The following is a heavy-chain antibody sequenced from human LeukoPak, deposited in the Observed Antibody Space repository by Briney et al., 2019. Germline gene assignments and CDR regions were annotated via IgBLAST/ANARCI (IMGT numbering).Heavy chain of an antibody. J-gene: IGHJ5*02. V-gene: IGHV1-69*16. D-gene: IGHD3-10*01. Sequence: SVKVSCKASGGTFSSYTISWVRQAPGQGLEWMGRIIPILGIANYAQKFQGRVTITTDESTSAAYMELSSLRSEDTAVYYCAREEVITMVRNWFDPWGQGTLVTVSS. CDR1: GGTFSSYT. CDR3: AREEVITMVRNWFDP. CDR2: IIPILGIA.